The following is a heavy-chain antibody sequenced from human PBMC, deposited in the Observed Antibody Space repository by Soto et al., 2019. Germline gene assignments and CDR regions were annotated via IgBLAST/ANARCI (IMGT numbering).Heavy chain of an antibody. CDR3: AKEISTVTSVRFDY. Sequence: TGGSLRLSCAASGFTFSSYGMHWVRQAPGKGLEWVAVISYDGSNKYYADSVKGRFTISRDNSKNTLYLQMNSLRAEDTAVYYCAKEISTVTSVRFDYWGQGTLVTVSS. CDR1: GFTFSSYG. D-gene: IGHD4-17*01. J-gene: IGHJ4*02. V-gene: IGHV3-30*18. CDR2: ISYDGSNK.